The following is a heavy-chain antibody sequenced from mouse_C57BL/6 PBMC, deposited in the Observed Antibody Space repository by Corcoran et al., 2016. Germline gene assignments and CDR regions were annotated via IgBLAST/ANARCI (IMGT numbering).Heavy chain of an antibody. CDR3: ARTGLRLSYAMDY. Sequence: EVQLQQSGPELVKPGASVKISCKASGYTFTDYYMNWVKQSHGKSLEWIGDINPNNGGTSYNQKFKGKATLTVDKSSSTAYMELRSLTSEDSAVYYCARTGLRLSYAMDYWGQGTSVTVSS. CDR2: INPNNGGT. J-gene: IGHJ4*01. V-gene: IGHV1-26*01. CDR1: GYTFTDYY. D-gene: IGHD3-2*02.